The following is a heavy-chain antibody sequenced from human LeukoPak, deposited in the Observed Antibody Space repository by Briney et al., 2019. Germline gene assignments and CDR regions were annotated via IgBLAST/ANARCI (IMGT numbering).Heavy chain of an antibody. J-gene: IGHJ6*03. CDR2: ISSSSGSI. Sequence: GGSLRLSCAGSGFTVRNYSMTWVRQAPGKGLEWVSSISSSSGSIDYADAVKGRFTISRDNAKNTLYLEMDSKRVADTAVYCCAIEGLGPVEWDFYYYMDVRGKGTTVTVSS. D-gene: IGHD2-2*01. CDR3: AIEGLGPVEWDFYYYMDV. V-gene: IGHV3-48*04. CDR1: GFTVRNYS.